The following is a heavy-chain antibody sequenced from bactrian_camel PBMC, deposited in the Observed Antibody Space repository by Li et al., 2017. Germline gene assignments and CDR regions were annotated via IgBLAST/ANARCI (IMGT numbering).Heavy chain of an antibody. CDR1: GYTLMNNY. D-gene: IGHD2*01. V-gene: IGHV3S40*01. CDR3: AARTDSDCGIWHLATAGYFRY. J-gene: IGHJ4*01. CDR2: LLTGAGDT. Sequence: VQLVESGGGSVQAGGSLRLSCTVSGYTLMNNYVGWFRQASGKERLGVAALLTGAGDTYYAGSANGRFTISQDNAKSTIYLRIDSLKPDDTAMYYCAARTDSDCGIWHLATAGYFRYWGQGTQVTVS.